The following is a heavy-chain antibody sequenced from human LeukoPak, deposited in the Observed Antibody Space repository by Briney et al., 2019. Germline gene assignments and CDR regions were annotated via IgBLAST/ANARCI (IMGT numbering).Heavy chain of an antibody. V-gene: IGHV5-51*01. CDR3: ARPALYCSSTVCPPYMDV. J-gene: IGHJ6*03. CDR1: GYSFTSYW. CDR2: IYPGDSDT. D-gene: IGHD2-2*01. Sequence: GESLKIPCKGSGYSFTSYWIGWVRQMPGKGLEWMGIIYPGDSDTRYSPSFQGQVTISADKSISTAYLQWGSLKASDTATYYCARPALYCSSTVCPPYMDVWGKGTTVTVSS.